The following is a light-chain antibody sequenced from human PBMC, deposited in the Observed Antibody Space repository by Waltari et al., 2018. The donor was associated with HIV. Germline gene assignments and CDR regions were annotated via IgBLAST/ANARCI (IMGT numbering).Light chain of an antibody. CDR1: INNVGDQG. J-gene: IGLJ3*02. CDR2: RNN. Sequence: TQPPSVSKDLRQTATLTCTGNINNVGDQGAAWLQQHQGHPPKLLSSRNNNRPSGISERFSASRSGNTASLTITGLQPEDEADYYCSAWDSSLSAWVFGGGTKLTVL. V-gene: IGLV10-54*01. CDR3: SAWDSSLSAWV.